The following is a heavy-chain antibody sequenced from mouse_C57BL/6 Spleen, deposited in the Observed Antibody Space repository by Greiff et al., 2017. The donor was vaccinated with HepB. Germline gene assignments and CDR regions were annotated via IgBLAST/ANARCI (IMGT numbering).Heavy chain of an antibody. V-gene: IGHV5-9-1*02. Sequence: EVQLQESGEGLVKPGGSLKLSCAASGFTFSSYAMSWVRQTPEKRLEWVAYISSGGDYIYYADTVKGRFTISRDNARNTLYLQMSSLKSEDTAMYYCTRDHYGSSYGYYAMDYWGQGTSVTVSS. J-gene: IGHJ4*01. CDR3: TRDHYGSSYGYYAMDY. D-gene: IGHD1-1*01. CDR1: GFTFSSYA. CDR2: ISSGGDYI.